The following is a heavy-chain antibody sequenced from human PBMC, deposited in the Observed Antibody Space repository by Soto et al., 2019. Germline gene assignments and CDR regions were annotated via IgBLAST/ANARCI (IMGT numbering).Heavy chain of an antibody. D-gene: IGHD1-26*01. V-gene: IGHV1-58*02. CDR1: GFTFTSSA. CDR2: IVVGSGNT. CDR3: AALRRVGAPNWFDP. J-gene: IGHJ5*02. Sequence: QMQLVQSGPEVKKPGTSVKVSCKASGFTFTSSAMQWVRQARGQRLEWIGWIVVGSGNTNYAQKFQERVTITKDMTTSTAYMELSSLRYENTAVYYCAALRRVGAPNWFDPWGQGTLVTVSS.